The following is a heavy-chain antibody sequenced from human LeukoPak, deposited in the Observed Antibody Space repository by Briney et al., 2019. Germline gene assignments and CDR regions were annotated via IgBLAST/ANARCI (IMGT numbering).Heavy chain of an antibody. CDR3: ARVVFQDHESRNLDY. Sequence: GGSLRLSCAASGFTFSSYSMNWVRQAPGKGLEWVSSISSSSSSYIYYADSVKGRFTISRDNAKNSLYLQMNSLRAEDTAVYYCARVVFQDHESRNLDYWGQGTLVTVSS. CDR1: GFTFSSYS. J-gene: IGHJ4*02. CDR2: ISSSSSSYI. D-gene: IGHD5/OR15-5a*01. V-gene: IGHV3-21*01.